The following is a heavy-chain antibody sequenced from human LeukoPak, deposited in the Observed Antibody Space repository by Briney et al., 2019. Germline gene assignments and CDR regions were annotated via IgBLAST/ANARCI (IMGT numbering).Heavy chain of an antibody. V-gene: IGHV4-39*01. CDR1: GGSISSSSYY. CDR3: ASWDTAMATLDY. CDR2: IYYSGST. Sequence: SETLSLTCTVSGGSISSSSYYWGWIRQPPGEGLEWIGSIYYSGSTYYNPSLKSRVTISVDTSKNQFSLKLSSVTAADTAVYYCASWDTAMATLDYWGQGTLVTVSS. J-gene: IGHJ4*02. D-gene: IGHD5-18*01.